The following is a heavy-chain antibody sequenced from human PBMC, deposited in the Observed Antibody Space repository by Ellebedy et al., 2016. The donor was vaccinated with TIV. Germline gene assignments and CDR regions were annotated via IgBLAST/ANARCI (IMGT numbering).Heavy chain of an antibody. CDR3: ARVYCSGGSCYSKPDY. J-gene: IGHJ4*02. V-gene: IGHV1-69*04. Sequence: AASVKVSCKASGGTFSSYAISWVRQAPGQGLEWMGRIIPILGIANYAQKLQGRVTMTTDTSTSTAYMELRSLRSDDTAVYYCARVYCSGGSCYSKPDYWGQGTLVTVSS. CDR1: GGTFSSYA. CDR2: IIPILGIA. D-gene: IGHD2-15*01.